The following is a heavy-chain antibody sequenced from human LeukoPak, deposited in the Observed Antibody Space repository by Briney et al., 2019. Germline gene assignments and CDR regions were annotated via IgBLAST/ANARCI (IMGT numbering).Heavy chain of an antibody. J-gene: IGHJ6*03. Sequence: GGSLRLSCAASGFIFNNYAMNWVRQAPGKGLEWVSSISSSSSYIYYADSVKGRFTISRDNAKNSLYLQMNSLRAEDTAVYYCARDYGGRSTYYYYYYMDVWGKGTTVTVSS. V-gene: IGHV3-21*01. D-gene: IGHD4-23*01. CDR1: GFIFNNYA. CDR3: ARDYGGRSTYYYYYYMDV. CDR2: ISSSSSYI.